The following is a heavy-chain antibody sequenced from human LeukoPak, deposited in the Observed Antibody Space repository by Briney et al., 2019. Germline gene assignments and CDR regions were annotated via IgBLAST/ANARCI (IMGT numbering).Heavy chain of an antibody. Sequence: GGSLRLSCAASGFTFSSYTMSWVRQAPGKGLEWVSSISGSGVSTYYADYVKGRFTLSRDNSKNTLYLQINSLRAEDTAVYYCAKQWRGTGDAFDIWGQGTMATVSS. CDR3: AKQWRGTGDAFDI. D-gene: IGHD3/OR15-3a*01. V-gene: IGHV3-23*01. CDR1: GFTFSSYT. CDR2: ISGSGVST. J-gene: IGHJ3*02.